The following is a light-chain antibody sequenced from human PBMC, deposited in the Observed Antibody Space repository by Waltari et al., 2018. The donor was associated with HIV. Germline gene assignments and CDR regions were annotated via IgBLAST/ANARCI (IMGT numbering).Light chain of an antibody. CDR3: QQTYNSPKT. Sequence: DIQMTQSPSSLPASVGDRGTISCRASQTLNTFLNWYQQKPEKAPNLLIYGASNLPSGVPSRFSGSGSGTDFTLTINSLQAEDFATYYCQQTYNSPKTFGPGTKVDMK. CDR2: GAS. J-gene: IGKJ1*01. CDR1: QTLNTF. V-gene: IGKV1-39*01.